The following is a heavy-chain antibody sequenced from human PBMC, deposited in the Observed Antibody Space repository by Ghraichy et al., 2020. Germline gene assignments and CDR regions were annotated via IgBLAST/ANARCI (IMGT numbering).Heavy chain of an antibody. D-gene: IGHD4-17*01. CDR2: IYYSGST. CDR3: ASGYGDYEVDAFDI. Sequence: SETLSLTCTVSGGSISSSSYYWAWIRQPPGKGLEWIGNIYYSGSTYYNPSLKSRATISVDKSKNQFSLRLRSVTAADTAVYYCASGYGDYEVDAFDIWGQGQWSPSLQ. CDR1: GGSISSSSYY. J-gene: IGHJ3*02. V-gene: IGHV4-39*01.